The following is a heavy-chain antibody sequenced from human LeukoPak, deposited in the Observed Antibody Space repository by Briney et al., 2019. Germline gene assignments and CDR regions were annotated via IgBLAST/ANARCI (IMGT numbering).Heavy chain of an antibody. J-gene: IGHJ3*02. CDR3: ARRARITIFGVSDDAFDI. Sequence: GESLKISCKGSGYSFTSYWIGWVRQMPGKGPEWMGIIYPGDSDTRYSPSFQGQVTISADKSISTAYLQWSSLKDSYTAMYYCARRARITIFGVSDDAFDIWGQGTMVTVSS. V-gene: IGHV5-51*01. CDR2: IYPGDSDT. D-gene: IGHD3-3*01. CDR1: GYSFTSYW.